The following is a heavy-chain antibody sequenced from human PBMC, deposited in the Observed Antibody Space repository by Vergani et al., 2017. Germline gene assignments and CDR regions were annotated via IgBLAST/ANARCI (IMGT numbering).Heavy chain of an antibody. CDR3: ARSIGYCAGATCRAYYFDH. CDR2: LNPTTGHT. V-gene: IGHV1-46*02. Sequence: VHLVQSGAEVRKPGASVTVSCTASVYIFKNYYIHWLRQAPGQAFEWMGILNPTTGHTTSAQKFMGRVDMTRDPSTDTSTRTVQMTLSSLRSEDTAVYYCARSIGYCAGATCRAYYFDHWGQGTRVTVSS. CDR1: VYIFKNYY. D-gene: IGHD2-21*01. J-gene: IGHJ5*02.